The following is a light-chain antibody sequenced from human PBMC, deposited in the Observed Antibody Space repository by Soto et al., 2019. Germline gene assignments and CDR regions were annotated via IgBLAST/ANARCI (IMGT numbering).Light chain of an antibody. CDR1: QSISDT. CDR3: QQYNYWPPKT. V-gene: IGKV3-15*01. Sequence: EIVMTQSPATLSVSPGGRATLSCRSSQSISDTLAWYQQKPGQAPRLLIYSASRGATGFPARFSGSGSGTDFTLTISSLQSEDFAVYYCQQYNYWPPKTFGQGTKVDI. J-gene: IGKJ1*01. CDR2: SAS.